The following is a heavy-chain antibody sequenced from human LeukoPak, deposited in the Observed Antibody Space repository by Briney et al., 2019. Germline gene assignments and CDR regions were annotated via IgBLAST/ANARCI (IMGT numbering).Heavy chain of an antibody. CDR2: INPNSGGT. Sequence: APVKLSCKPSGYTCTAFFMHGVRQAPGHGLKRMGWINPNSGGTNYEQKFKGRVTMTREKSISTAYMELSRLRSDDTAVYYCARIHDTAMGKFDYWGQGTLVTVSS. V-gene: IGHV1-2*02. CDR3: ARIHDTAMGKFDY. CDR1: GYTCTAFF. D-gene: IGHD5-18*01. J-gene: IGHJ4*02.